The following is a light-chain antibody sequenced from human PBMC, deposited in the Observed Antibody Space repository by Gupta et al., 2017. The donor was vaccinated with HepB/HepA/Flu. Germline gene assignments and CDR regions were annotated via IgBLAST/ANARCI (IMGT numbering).Light chain of an antibody. Sequence: NFMLTQPHSVSGSPVKTVNISCTGSSGSIASYYVQWYQQRPGSAPTMASDEENQRPSGVTDRVSGYIDSSYKYGSLPISGLKTEDESAYYYRSYDTYMGVFGGGTKLTVL. CDR1: SGSIASYY. V-gene: IGLV6-57*02. CDR2: EEN. CDR3: RSYDTYMGV. J-gene: IGLJ3*02.